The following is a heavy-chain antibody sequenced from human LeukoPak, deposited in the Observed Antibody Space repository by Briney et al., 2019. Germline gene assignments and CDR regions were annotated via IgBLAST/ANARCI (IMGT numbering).Heavy chain of an antibody. CDR2: IYYSGST. CDR1: GGSISSYY. CDR3: ARVSEQQLVRWFDP. V-gene: IGHV4-59*08. J-gene: IGHJ5*02. D-gene: IGHD6-13*01. Sequence: PSETLSLTCTVSGGSISSYYWSWIRQPPGKGLEWIGYIYYSGSTNYNPSLKSRVTISVDTSKNQFSLRLSSVTAADTAVYYCARVSEQQLVRWFDPWGQGTLVTVSS.